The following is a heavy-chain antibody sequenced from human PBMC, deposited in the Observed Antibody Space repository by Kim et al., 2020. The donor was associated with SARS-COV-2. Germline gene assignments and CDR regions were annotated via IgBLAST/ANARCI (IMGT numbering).Heavy chain of an antibody. V-gene: IGHV3-33*01. J-gene: IGHJ4*02. CDR1: GFTFSSYG. CDR2: IWYDGSNK. CDR3: ARLWGGYGTLDY. Sequence: GGSLRLSCAASGFTFSSYGMHWVRQAPGKGLEWVAVIWYDGSNKYYADSVKGRFTISRDNSKNTLYLQMNSLRAEDTAVYYCARLWGGYGTLDYWGQGTLVTVSS. D-gene: IGHD5-12*01.